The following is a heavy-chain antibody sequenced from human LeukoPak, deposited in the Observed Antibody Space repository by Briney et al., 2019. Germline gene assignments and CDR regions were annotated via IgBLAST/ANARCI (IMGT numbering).Heavy chain of an antibody. CDR3: ARGDTYYYDSSGYSCAFDI. Sequence: SVKVSCKASGGTFSSYAISWVRQAPGQGLEWMGGIIPIFGTANYAQKFQGRVTITTDESTSTAYMELSSLRSEDTAVYYCARGDTYYYDSSGYSCAFDIWGQGTMVTVSS. D-gene: IGHD3-22*01. J-gene: IGHJ3*02. CDR1: GGTFSSYA. CDR2: IIPIFGTA. V-gene: IGHV1-69*05.